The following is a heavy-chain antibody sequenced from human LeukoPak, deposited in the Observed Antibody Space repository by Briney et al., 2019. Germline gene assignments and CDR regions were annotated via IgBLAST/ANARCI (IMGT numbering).Heavy chain of an antibody. CDR2: VDPEDGET. CDR1: GYTFTDYY. Sequence: ASVKVSCKGSGYTFTDYYMHWVQQAPGKGLEWMGLVDPEDGETIYAEKFQGRVTITADTSTDTAYMELSSLRSEDTAVYYCATDAPGSGYYYDSSGYYHWGQGTLVTVSS. V-gene: IGHV1-69-2*01. D-gene: IGHD3-22*01. J-gene: IGHJ5*02. CDR3: ATDAPGSGYYYDSSGYYH.